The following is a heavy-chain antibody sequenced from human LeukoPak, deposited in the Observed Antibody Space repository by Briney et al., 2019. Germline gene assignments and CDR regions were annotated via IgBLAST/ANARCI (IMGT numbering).Heavy chain of an antibody. Sequence: GGSLRLSCAASGFTLNSNDMTWVRQAPGNGLEWVSLIYSGGATYYAASEKGRFTISRDNSKHTLYLQMNSLRAEATVVYCWARVVDHDYGDYYLDCWGQGTLVTVSS. CDR2: IYSGGAT. CDR3: ARVVDHDYGDYYLDC. J-gene: IGHJ4*02. CDR1: GFTLNSND. D-gene: IGHD4-17*01. V-gene: IGHV3-53*01.